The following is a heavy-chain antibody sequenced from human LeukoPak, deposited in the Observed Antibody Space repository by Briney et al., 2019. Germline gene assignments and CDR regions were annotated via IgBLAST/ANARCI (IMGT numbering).Heavy chain of an antibody. CDR2: INHSGST. Sequence: SETLSLTCAVYGGSFSGYYWSWIRQPPGKGLEWIGEINHSGSTNYNPSLKSRVTISVDTSKNQFSLKLSSVTAADTAVYYCARDSSPDYGDYGVAAGMDVWGKGTTVTVSS. D-gene: IGHD4-17*01. CDR3: ARDSSPDYGDYGVAAGMDV. V-gene: IGHV4-34*01. CDR1: GGSFSGYY. J-gene: IGHJ6*04.